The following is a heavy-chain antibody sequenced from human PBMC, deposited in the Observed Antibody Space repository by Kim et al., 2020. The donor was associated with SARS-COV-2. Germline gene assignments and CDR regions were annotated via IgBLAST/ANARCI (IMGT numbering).Heavy chain of an antibody. Sequence: KFQGRVTMTRDTSTSTVYMELSSLGSEDTAVYYCARVTQPARPDGYYFDYWGQGTLVTVSS. V-gene: IGHV1-46*01. CDR3: ARVTQPARPDGYYFDY. D-gene: IGHD6-6*01. J-gene: IGHJ4*02.